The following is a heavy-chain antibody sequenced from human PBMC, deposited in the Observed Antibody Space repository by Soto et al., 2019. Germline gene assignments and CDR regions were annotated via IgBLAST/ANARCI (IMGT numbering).Heavy chain of an antibody. J-gene: IGHJ4*02. CDR1: GFTFSTYG. Sequence: QVQLVESGGGVVQPGRSLRLSCAASGFTFSTYGMHWARQAPGKGLEWVAVISYDGSNKYYADSVQGRFTISRDNSNNTRYLQMNSLRAEDTAVYYCARGPYYGSGTFAYWGQGTLVTVSS. CDR3: ARGPYYGSGTFAY. CDR2: ISYDGSNK. D-gene: IGHD3-10*01. V-gene: IGHV3-30*03.